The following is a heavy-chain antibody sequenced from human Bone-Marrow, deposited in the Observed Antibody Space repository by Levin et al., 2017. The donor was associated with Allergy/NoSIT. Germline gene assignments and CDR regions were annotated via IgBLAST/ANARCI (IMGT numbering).Heavy chain of an antibody. J-gene: IGHJ6*02. CDR3: AKVGMMTTVTTFYYYGMDV. Sequence: GESLKISCAASGFTFSSYGMHWVRQAPGKGLEWVAVISYDGSNKYYADSVKGRFTISRDNSKNTLYLQMNSLRAEDTAVYYCAKVGMMTTVTTFYYYGMDVWGQGTTVTVSS. V-gene: IGHV3-30*18. CDR2: ISYDGSNK. D-gene: IGHD4-17*01. CDR1: GFTFSSYG.